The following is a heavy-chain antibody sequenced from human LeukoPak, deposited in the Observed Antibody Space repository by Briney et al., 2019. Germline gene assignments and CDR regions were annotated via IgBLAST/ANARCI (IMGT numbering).Heavy chain of an antibody. CDR3: ARVVVVPAAFVDY. CDR1: GGSFSGYY. Sequence: PSETLSLTCAVYGGSFSGYYWSWIRQPPGKGLEWIGEINHSGSTNYNPSLKSRVTISVDTSKNQFSLKLISVTAADTAVYYCARVVVVPAAFVDYWGQGTLVTVSS. J-gene: IGHJ4*02. V-gene: IGHV4-34*01. D-gene: IGHD2-2*01. CDR2: INHSGST.